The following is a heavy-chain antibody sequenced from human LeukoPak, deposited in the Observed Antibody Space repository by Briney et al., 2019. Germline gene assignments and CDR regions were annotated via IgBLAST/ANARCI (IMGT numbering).Heavy chain of an antibody. CDR2: INPNSGGT. CDR3: ASPAYGDYDTGFRC. V-gene: IGHV1-2*02. Sequence: ASVKVSCKASGYTFTGYYMHWVRQAPGQGLEWMGWINPNSGGTNYAQRFQGRVTMTRDTSISTAYMELSRLRSDDTAVYYCASPAYGDYDTGFRCWGQGTLVTVSS. J-gene: IGHJ4*02. CDR1: GYTFTGYY. D-gene: IGHD4-17*01.